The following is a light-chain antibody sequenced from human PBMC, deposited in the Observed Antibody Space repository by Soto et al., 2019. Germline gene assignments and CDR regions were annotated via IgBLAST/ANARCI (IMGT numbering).Light chain of an antibody. V-gene: IGLV1-47*01. CDR2: RNN. CDR3: AAWDDSLSGHWV. Sequence: QSVLTQPPSASVTPGQRVTISCSGSSSNIGSNYVYWYQQLPGTAPKLLIYRNNQRPSGVPDRFSGFKSGTSASLAISVLRYEDEADYYCAAWDDSLSGHWVFGGGTKVTVL. CDR1: SSNIGSNY. J-gene: IGLJ3*02.